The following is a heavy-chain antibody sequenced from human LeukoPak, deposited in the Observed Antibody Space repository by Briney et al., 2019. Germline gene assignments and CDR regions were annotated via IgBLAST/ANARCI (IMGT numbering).Heavy chain of an antibody. CDR2: ISPSGDIT. V-gene: IGHV3-23*01. D-gene: IGHD5-12*01. CDR3: AKDGAWLRFGE. Sequence: GGSLRLSCAAYGFTFSNHGMDWVRQAPGKGLEWVSGISPSGDITYYADSVKGRFTISRDNSKNTLYLEVIRLTPEDSAVYYCAKDGAWLRFGEWSQGTLVTVSS. J-gene: IGHJ4*02. CDR1: GFTFSNHG.